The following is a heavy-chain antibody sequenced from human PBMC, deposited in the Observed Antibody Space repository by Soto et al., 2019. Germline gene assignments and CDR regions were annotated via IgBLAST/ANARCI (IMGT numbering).Heavy chain of an antibody. CDR1: GYTFTSYG. D-gene: IGHD4-17*01. Sequence: ASVKVSCKASGYTFTSYGISWVRQAPGQGLEWMGWISAYNGNTNYAQKLQGRVTMTTDTSTSTAYMELRSLRSDDTAVYYCARDPVWSPYGDLLGYWGQGTLVTVSS. V-gene: IGHV1-18*01. CDR2: ISAYNGNT. J-gene: IGHJ4*02. CDR3: ARDPVWSPYGDLLGY.